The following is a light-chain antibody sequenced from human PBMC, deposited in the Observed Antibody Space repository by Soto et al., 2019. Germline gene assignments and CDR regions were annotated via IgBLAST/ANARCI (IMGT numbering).Light chain of an antibody. V-gene: IGKV1-39*01. J-gene: IGKJ1*01. Sequence: DIQMTQSPSSLSASVGDRVTITCRASQRISTYLSWYQQKPGKAPNLLIYVASSLQSGVPSRFSGSRSGTDVKLTISSLQPEYSATYHCQQSYNAPWTFGQGTKVEIK. CDR3: QQSYNAPWT. CDR2: VAS. CDR1: QRISTY.